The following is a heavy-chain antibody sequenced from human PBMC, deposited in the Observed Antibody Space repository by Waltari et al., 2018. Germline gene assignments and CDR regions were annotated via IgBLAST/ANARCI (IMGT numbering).Heavy chain of an antibody. CDR1: GGSISSYY. D-gene: IGHD6-19*01. Sequence: QVQLQESGPGLVKPSETLSLTCTVSGGSISSYYWSWIRQPPGKGLEWIGYIYSIVSPTPNPSLKMRVTISGDTPKNQFSRKLSSVTAADTAVYYCARGGGGGWPENFDYWGQGTLVTVSS. CDR2: IYSIVSP. V-gene: IGHV4-59*01. J-gene: IGHJ4*02. CDR3: ARGGGGGWPENFDY.